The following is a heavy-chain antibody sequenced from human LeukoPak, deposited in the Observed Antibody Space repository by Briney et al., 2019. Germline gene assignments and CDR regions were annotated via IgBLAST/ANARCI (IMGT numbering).Heavy chain of an antibody. CDR2: INPNSGGT. CDR3: ARVTMVRGVIVPYDY. V-gene: IGHV1-2*06. D-gene: IGHD3-10*01. CDR1: GYTFTGYY. Sequence: ASVKVSCKASGYTFTGYYMHWVRQAPGQGLEWMGRINPNSGGTNYAQKFQGRVTMTRDTSISTAYMELSRLRSDDTAVYYCARVTMVRGVIVPYDYWGKGTLVTVSS. J-gene: IGHJ4*02.